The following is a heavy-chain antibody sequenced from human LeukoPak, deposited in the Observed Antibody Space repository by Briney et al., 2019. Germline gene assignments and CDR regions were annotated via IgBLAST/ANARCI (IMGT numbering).Heavy chain of an antibody. CDR1: GLTFSSYW. V-gene: IGHV3-7*03. D-gene: IGHD3-9*01. CDR2: IKQDGSEK. CDR3: ARVGYYDILTGYFNYFDY. Sequence: GGSLRLSCAASGLTFSSYWMSWVRQAPGKGLEWVANIKQDGSEKYYVDSVKGRFTISRDNAKNSLYLQMNSLRAEDTAVYYCARVGYYDILTGYFNYFDYWGQGTLVTVSS. J-gene: IGHJ4*02.